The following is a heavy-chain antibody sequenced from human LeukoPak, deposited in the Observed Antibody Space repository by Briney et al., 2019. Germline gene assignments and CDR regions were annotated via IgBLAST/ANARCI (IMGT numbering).Heavy chain of an antibody. J-gene: IGHJ5*02. V-gene: IGHV3-21*04. CDR2: ISSSSSYI. CDR3: AALDLMGYPVTTLEGP. Sequence: PGGSLRLSCAASGFTFSSYSMNWVRQAPGKGLEWVSSISSSSSYIYYADSVKGRFTISRDNAENSLYLQMNSLRAEDTAVYYCAALDLMGYPVTTLEGPWGQGTLVTVSS. CDR1: GFTFSSYS. D-gene: IGHD4-17*01.